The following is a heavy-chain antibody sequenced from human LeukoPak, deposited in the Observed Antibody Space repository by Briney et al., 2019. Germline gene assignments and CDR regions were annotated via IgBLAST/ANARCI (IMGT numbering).Heavy chain of an antibody. CDR1: GFTFSSFA. CDR2: ISGSGGST. J-gene: IGHJ5*02. CDR3: AKDLPDYGDYIEGS. Sequence: GGSLRLSCAASGFTFSSFAMSWVRQAPGKGLEWVSTISGSGGSTNYADPVKGRFTFSRDNSKKTLYLQMNSLRAEDTAVYYCAKDLPDYGDYIEGSWGQGTLVTVSS. D-gene: IGHD4-17*01. V-gene: IGHV3-23*01.